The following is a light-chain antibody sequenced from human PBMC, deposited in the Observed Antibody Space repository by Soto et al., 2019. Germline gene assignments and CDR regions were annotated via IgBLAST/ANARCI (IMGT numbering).Light chain of an antibody. CDR1: QTINSN. CDR3: QQYNFWPET. V-gene: IGKV3-15*01. Sequence: EVVMTQSPATLSVSPGERATLSCRASQTINSNLAWYQQKPGQAPRLLIHGATTRATGIPARFSGSGSGTEFTLTISSLQSEDFALYYCQQYNFWPETFGQGTKVDI. J-gene: IGKJ1*01. CDR2: GAT.